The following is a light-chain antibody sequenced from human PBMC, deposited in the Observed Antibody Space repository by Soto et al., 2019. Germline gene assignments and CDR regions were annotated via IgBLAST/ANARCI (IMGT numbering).Light chain of an antibody. Sequence: DIVMTQTPLSSPVILGQPASISFRSSQRLVHSDGNTYLSCLQQRPGQPARLLIYMSSKRFSGVADRFSGSGAGTDFTLKSRRVEAEDVGVYDCTQVTQFLTFGGGTKVDIK. J-gene: IGKJ4*01. V-gene: IGKV2-24*01. CDR1: QRLVHSDGNTY. CDR3: TQVTQFLT. CDR2: MSS.